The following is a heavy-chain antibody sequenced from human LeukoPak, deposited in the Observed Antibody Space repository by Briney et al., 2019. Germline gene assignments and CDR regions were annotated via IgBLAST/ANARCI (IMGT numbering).Heavy chain of an antibody. Sequence: SETLSLACTVPGGSISSYYWSWIRQPPGKGLERIGYIYYSGSTNYNPSLKSRVTISVDTSKNQFSLKLSSVTAADTAVYYCARVPLVGYCSGGSCYRSYYYYYYMDVWGKGTTVTVSS. D-gene: IGHD2-15*01. CDR1: GGSISSYY. J-gene: IGHJ6*03. CDR3: ARVPLVGYCSGGSCYRSYYYYYYMDV. V-gene: IGHV4-59*01. CDR2: IYYSGST.